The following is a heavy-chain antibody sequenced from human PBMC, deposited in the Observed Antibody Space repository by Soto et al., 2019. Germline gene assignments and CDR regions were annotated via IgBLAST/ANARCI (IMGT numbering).Heavy chain of an antibody. D-gene: IGHD3-22*01. Sequence: SGPTLVNPTQTLTLTCTFSGFSLRTSGVGVGWIRQPPRKALEWLALIYWDDDKRYSPSLKSRLTITKDTSKNQVVLTMTNMDPVDTATYYCALLTYYYDSSGYYSSAEYFQHWGQGTLVTVSS. J-gene: IGHJ1*01. V-gene: IGHV2-5*02. CDR2: IYWDDDK. CDR3: ALLTYYYDSSGYYSSAEYFQH. CDR1: GFSLRTSGVG.